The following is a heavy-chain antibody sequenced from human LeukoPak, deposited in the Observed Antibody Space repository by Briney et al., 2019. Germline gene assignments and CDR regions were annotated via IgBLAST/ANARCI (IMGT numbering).Heavy chain of an antibody. CDR2: FDPEDGET. J-gene: IGHJ4*02. CDR3: ATDPTYYDFWSGHLLL. D-gene: IGHD3-3*01. Sequence: GASVKVSCKVSGYTLTELSMHWVRQAPGKGLEWMGGFDPEDGETIYAQKFQGRVTMTEDTSTDTAYMELSSLRSEDTAVYYCATDPTYYDFWSGHLLLWGQGTLVTVSS. V-gene: IGHV1-24*01. CDR1: GYTLTELS.